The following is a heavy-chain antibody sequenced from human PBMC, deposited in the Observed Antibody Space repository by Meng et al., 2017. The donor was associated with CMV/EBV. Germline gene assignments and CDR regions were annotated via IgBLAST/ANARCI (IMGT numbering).Heavy chain of an antibody. CDR1: GCSFTGHW. D-gene: IGHD2-2*01. Sequence: GESLKIPRKGSGCSFTGHWFGWVRQMPGKGLERMGIIYPGDSDTRYSPSFQGQVTIPPDKSISTAYLQWSSLKASDTAMYYCARRMGSTSSSYWFDPWGQGTLVTVSS. J-gene: IGHJ5*02. CDR2: IYPGDSDT. V-gene: IGHV5-51*01. CDR3: ARRMGSTSSSYWFDP.